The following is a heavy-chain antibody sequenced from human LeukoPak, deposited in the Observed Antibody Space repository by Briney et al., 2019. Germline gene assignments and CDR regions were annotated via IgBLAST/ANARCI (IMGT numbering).Heavy chain of an antibody. D-gene: IGHD1-26*01. CDR1: GYTFTGYY. CDR2: INPNGGGA. V-gene: IGHV1-2*02. CDR3: ARAGGGPTSDYYGMNV. Sequence: ASVKVSCKASGYTFTGYYIHWVRQAPGQGLEWMGWINPNGGGADSAQKFQGRVTMIRDTSITTACMELSGLRSDDTAVYYCARAGGGPTSDYYGMNVWGQGTTVTVSS. J-gene: IGHJ6*02.